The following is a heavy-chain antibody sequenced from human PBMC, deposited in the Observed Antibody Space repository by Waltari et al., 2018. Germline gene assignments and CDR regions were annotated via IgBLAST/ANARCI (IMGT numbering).Heavy chain of an antibody. J-gene: IGHJ3*02. Sequence: EVQLVESGGGLVQPGGSLRLSCAASGFAISSHWVHWVRQAPGKGLGWVSRISTDGRITNSADSVKGRFTISRDNAKNTLYLQMNSLRAEDTATFYCVRSRDDAVNAFDIWGQGTMVTVSS. CDR3: VRSRDDAVNAFDI. D-gene: IGHD4-17*01. V-gene: IGHV3-74*01. CDR2: ISTDGRIT. CDR1: GFAISSHW.